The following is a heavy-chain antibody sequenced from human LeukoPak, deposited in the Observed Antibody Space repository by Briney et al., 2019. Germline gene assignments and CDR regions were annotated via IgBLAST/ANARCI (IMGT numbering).Heavy chain of an antibody. D-gene: IGHD2-2*01. Sequence: SETLSLTCAVYGGSFSGYYWSWIRQPPGKGLEWIGEINHSGSTNYNPSLKSRVTISVDTSKNQFSLKLSSVTAADTAVYYCARVVGGGCSSTSCYRSYYYYYMDVWGKGTTVTVSS. J-gene: IGHJ6*03. CDR3: ARVVGGGCSSTSCYRSYYYYYMDV. CDR1: GGSFSGYY. CDR2: INHSGST. V-gene: IGHV4-34*01.